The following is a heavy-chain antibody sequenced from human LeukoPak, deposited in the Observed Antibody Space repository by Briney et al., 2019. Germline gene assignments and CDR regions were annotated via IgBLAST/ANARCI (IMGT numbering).Heavy chain of an antibody. Sequence: GGSLRLSCAASGFTFGDSYMSWIRQAPGKGLEWLSYISSSAETIYYADSVKGRFTISRDNAKNSLYLQINNLRAEDTAVYYCARNLPSRNDGWPLFDYWGQGTLVTVSS. V-gene: IGHV3-11*01. CDR1: GFTFGDSY. CDR3: ARNLPSRNDGWPLFDY. CDR2: ISSSAETI. J-gene: IGHJ4*02. D-gene: IGHD1-1*01.